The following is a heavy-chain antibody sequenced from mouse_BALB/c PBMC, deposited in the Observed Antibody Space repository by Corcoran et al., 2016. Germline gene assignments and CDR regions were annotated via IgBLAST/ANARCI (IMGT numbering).Heavy chain of an antibody. CDR2: ISCYNGAT. CDR1: GYSFTGYY. CDR3: ARSDYDDPYYYAMDY. Sequence: EVQLQQSGPELVKTGASLKISCKASGYSFTGYYMHWVKQSHGKTLEWIGYISCYNGATSYNQMFKGKATLTVDKSSSTAYMELRSLTSEDSAVYYCARSDYDDPYYYAMDYWGQGTSVTVSS. V-gene: IGHV1-31*01. D-gene: IGHD2-4*01. J-gene: IGHJ4*01.